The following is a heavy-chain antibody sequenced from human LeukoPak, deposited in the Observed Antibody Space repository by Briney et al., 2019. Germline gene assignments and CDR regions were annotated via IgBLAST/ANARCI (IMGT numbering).Heavy chain of an antibody. V-gene: IGHV3-21*01. CDR2: ISTSSSYI. CDR1: GFTFSSYS. J-gene: IGHJ5*02. CDR3: AKAFDDYYDSSGYYSLGFDP. Sequence: GGSLRLSCAASGFTFSSYSMNWVRQAPGKGLEWVSSISTSSSYINYADSVKGRFTISRDNAKNSLYLQMNSLRAEDTAVYYCAKAFDDYYDSSGYYSLGFDPWGQGALVTVSS. D-gene: IGHD3-22*01.